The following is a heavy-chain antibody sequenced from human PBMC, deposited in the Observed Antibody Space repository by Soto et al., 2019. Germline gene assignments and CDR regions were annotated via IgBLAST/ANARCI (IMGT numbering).Heavy chain of an antibody. CDR3: ARYGGSGSYSPYYYYYGMDV. J-gene: IGHJ6*02. D-gene: IGHD1-26*01. CDR1: GYTFTSYD. CDR2: MNPNSGNT. V-gene: IGHV1-8*01. Sequence: ASVKVSCKASGYTFTSYDINWVRQATGQGLEWMGWMNPNSGNTGYAQKFLGRVTMTRNTSISTAYMELSSLRSEDTAVYYCARYGGSGSYSPYYYYYGMDVWGQGTTVTVSS.